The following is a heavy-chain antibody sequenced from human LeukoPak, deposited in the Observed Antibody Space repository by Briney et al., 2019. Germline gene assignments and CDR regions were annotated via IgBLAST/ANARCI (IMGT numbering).Heavy chain of an antibody. V-gene: IGHV1-69*01. CDR3: ARIGYGYGYFFDY. Sequence: GASVKVSCKASGGTFSSYAISWVRQAPGQGLEWMGGIIPIFGTANYAQKFQGRVTITADESTSTAYMELSSLRSEDTAVYYCARIGYGYGYFFDYWGQGTLVTVSS. CDR1: GGTFSSYA. CDR2: IIPIFGTA. D-gene: IGHD5-18*01. J-gene: IGHJ4*02.